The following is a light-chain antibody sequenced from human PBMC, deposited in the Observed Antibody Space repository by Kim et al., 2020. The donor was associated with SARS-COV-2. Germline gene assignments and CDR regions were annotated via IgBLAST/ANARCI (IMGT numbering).Light chain of an antibody. CDR3: QQRSDWRLT. V-gene: IGKV3-11*01. Sequence: SPGETATRSGRARQSVSRYLGWYQQKPGQAPRLLIYDASNRATGTPARFSGSGSGTDFTLTISNLEPEDFAVYYCQQRSDWRLTFGGGTKVDIK. CDR1: QSVSRY. J-gene: IGKJ4*01. CDR2: DAS.